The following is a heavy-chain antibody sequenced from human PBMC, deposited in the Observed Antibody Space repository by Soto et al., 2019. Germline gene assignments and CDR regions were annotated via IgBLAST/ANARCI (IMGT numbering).Heavy chain of an antibody. CDR2: ISGSGGST. V-gene: IGHV3-23*01. CDR1: GFTFSSYA. CDR3: AKFYGSGSYNHYYDGMDV. J-gene: IGHJ6*02. Sequence: GGSLRLSCAASGFTFSSYAMSWVRQAPGKGLEWVSAISGSGGSTYYADSAKGRFTISRDNSKNTLYLQMSSLRAEDTALYYCAKFYGSGSYNHYYDGMDVWGQGTTVTVSS. D-gene: IGHD3-10*01.